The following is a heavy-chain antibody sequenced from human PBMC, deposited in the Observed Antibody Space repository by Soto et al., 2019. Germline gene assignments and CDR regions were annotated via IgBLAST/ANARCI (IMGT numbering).Heavy chain of an antibody. CDR3: ARGRTSLGAEYFQH. Sequence: QLQLQESGPGLVKPSETLSLTCTVSGGSISSSSYYWGWIRQPPGKGLEWIGSIYYSGSTYYNPSLKSRVTISVDTSKNQFSLKLSSVTAADTAVYYCARGRTSLGAEYFQHWGQGTLVTVSS. D-gene: IGHD2-2*01. J-gene: IGHJ1*01. V-gene: IGHV4-39*01. CDR2: IYYSGST. CDR1: GGSISSSSYY.